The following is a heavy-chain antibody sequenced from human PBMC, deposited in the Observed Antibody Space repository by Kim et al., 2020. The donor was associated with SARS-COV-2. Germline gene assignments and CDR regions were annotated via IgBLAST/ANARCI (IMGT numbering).Heavy chain of an antibody. CDR3: AREGYLYYDYIWGSYRSGGGDY. D-gene: IGHD3-16*02. V-gene: IGHV3-21*01. J-gene: IGHJ4*02. CDR1: GFTFSSYS. CDR2: ISSSSSYI. Sequence: GGSLRLSCAASGFTFSSYSMNWVRQAPGKGLEWVSSISSSSSYIYYADSVKGRFTISRDNAKNSLYLQMNSLRAEDTAVYYCAREGYLYYDYIWGSYRSGGGDYWGQGTLVTVSS.